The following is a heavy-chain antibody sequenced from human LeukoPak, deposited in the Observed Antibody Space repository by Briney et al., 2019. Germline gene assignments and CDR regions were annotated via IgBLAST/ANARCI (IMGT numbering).Heavy chain of an antibody. CDR2: IRYDGSNK. CDR1: GFTFSSYG. Sequence: PGGSLRLSCAVSGFTFSSYGMHWVRQAPGKGLEWVAFIRYDGSNKYYADSVKGRFTISRDNSKNTLYLQMNSLRGEDTAVYYCAKDIRVGAGEFDYWGQGTLVTVSS. J-gene: IGHJ4*02. D-gene: IGHD1-26*01. V-gene: IGHV3-30*02. CDR3: AKDIRVGAGEFDY.